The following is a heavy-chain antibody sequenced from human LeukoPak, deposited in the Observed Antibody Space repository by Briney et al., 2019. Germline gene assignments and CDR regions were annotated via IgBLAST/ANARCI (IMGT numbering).Heavy chain of an antibody. Sequence: GGSLRLSCAASGFTFSSYSMNWVRQAPGKGLEWVLSISSSSSYIYYADSVKGRFTISRDNAKNSLYLQMNSLRAEDTAVYYCARFIAVAGNDYWGQGTLVTVSS. D-gene: IGHD6-19*01. J-gene: IGHJ4*02. V-gene: IGHV3-21*01. CDR2: ISSSSSYI. CDR3: ARFIAVAGNDY. CDR1: GFTFSSYS.